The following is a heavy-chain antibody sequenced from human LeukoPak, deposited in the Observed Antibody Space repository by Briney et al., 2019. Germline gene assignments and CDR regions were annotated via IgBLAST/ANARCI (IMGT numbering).Heavy chain of an antibody. CDR1: GFAFSSYA. D-gene: IGHD4/OR15-4a*01. V-gene: IGHV3-30*04. CDR3: AKGKWGLTINNFDV. CDR2: ISYDGITE. Sequence: PGRSLRLSCAASGFAFSSYAMHWVRQAPGKGLEWVAIISYDGITEDYSDSVKGRFSISRDNSKNTLFLQMNGLRDEDTAVYYCAKGKWGLTINNFDVWGQGTMVTVSS. J-gene: IGHJ3*01.